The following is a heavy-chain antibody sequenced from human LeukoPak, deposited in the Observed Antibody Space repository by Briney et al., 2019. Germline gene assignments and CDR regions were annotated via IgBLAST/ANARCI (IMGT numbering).Heavy chain of an antibody. D-gene: IGHD3-22*01. CDR1: GYTFISYY. CDR2: INPSGGST. J-gene: IGHJ4*02. Sequence: ASVKVSCKASGYTFISYYMHWVRQAPGQGLEWMGIINPSGGSTSYAQKFQGRVTMTRDTSTSTVYMELSSLRSEDTAVYYCAREGGPDSSGYYSVLDYWGQGTLVTVSS. V-gene: IGHV1-46*01. CDR3: AREGGPDSSGYYSVLDY.